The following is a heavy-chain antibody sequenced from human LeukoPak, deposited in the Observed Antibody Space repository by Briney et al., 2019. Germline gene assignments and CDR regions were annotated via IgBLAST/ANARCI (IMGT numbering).Heavy chain of an antibody. D-gene: IGHD2-15*01. J-gene: IGHJ6*03. Sequence: SETLSLTCTVSGGSISSGDYYWGWIRQPPGKGLEWIGYIYYSGSTYYNPSLKSRVTISVDTSKNQFSLKLSSVTAADTAVYYCARIWRFYCSGGSCYHYYYYMDVWGKGTTVTVSS. CDR2: IYYSGST. CDR3: ARIWRFYCSGGSCYHYYYYMDV. CDR1: GGSISSGDYY. V-gene: IGHV4-30-4*08.